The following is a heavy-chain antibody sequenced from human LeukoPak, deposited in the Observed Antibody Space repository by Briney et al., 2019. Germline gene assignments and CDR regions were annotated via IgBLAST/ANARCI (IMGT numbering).Heavy chain of an antibody. D-gene: IGHD3-10*01. CDR2: INHSGIS. CDR3: ARRTGQYYYGSGTSHVAFDS. V-gene: IGHV4-4*02. CDR1: GGSISISNW. Sequence: SGTLSLTCAVSGGSISISNWWSWVRQPPGKGLEWIGEINHSGISNYNPSLKSRLTMSIDTSKNNFSLKLSSVTAADTAVYYCARRTGQYYYGSGTSHVAFDSWGQGTLVTVSS. J-gene: IGHJ4*02.